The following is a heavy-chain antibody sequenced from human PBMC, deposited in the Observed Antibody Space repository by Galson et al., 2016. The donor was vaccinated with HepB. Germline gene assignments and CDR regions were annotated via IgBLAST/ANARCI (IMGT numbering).Heavy chain of an antibody. CDR2: ITTNGRT. CDR3: AKEIDNSGIGRFHS. J-gene: IGHJ4*02. Sequence: SLRLSCAASGFTFSSNPMSWVRQAPGKGLEWVSSITTNGRTNFAGSVKGRFTLSRDNSKNSLSLQMNSLRVEDTAIYYCAKEIDNSGIGRFHSWGQGTLVTVSS. V-gene: IGHV3-23*01. CDR1: GFTFSSNP. D-gene: IGHD3-10*01.